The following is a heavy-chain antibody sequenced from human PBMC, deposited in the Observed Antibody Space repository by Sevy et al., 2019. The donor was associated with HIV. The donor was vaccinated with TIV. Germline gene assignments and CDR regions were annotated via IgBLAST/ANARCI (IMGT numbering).Heavy chain of an antibody. CDR2: ISHSGGST. V-gene: IGHV3-23*01. Sequence: GGSLRLSCVASGFTLSTYAMSWVRQAPGKGLEWVSGISHSGGSTYYAASVKGRFTISRDNSKNTLYLQMNILRVEDTAVYYCAKDTHIPVAGDFDCWGQGTLVTVSS. J-gene: IGHJ4*02. CDR3: AKDTHIPVAGDFDC. CDR1: GFTLSTYA. D-gene: IGHD6-19*01.